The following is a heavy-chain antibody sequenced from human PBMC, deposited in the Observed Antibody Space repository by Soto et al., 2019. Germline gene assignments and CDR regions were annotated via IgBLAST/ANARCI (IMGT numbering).Heavy chain of an antibody. CDR3: ARERQYERLRY. Sequence: QVQLVQSGAEVKKPGASVKVSCRASGFTFSNYGMSWVRQAPGQGLVWMGWVSAYNRNTAMAQKFQDRANSTTDTAPPTAYLPLAGLRSDDTAVYFRARERQYERLRYWGQGTLVTVSS. J-gene: IGHJ4*02. D-gene: IGHD2-2*01. CDR1: GFTFSNYG. V-gene: IGHV1-18*04. CDR2: VSAYNRNT.